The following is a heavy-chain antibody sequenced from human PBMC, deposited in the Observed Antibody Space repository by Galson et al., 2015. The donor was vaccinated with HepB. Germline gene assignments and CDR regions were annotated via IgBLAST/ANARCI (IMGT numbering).Heavy chain of an antibody. CDR2: IWYDGSNK. CDR3: ARDSDGYNLDYYFDY. CDR1: GFTFSSYG. D-gene: IGHD5-24*01. V-gene: IGHV3-33*01. Sequence: SLRLSCAASGFTFSSYGMHWVRQAPGKGLEWVAVIWYDGSNKHYADSVKGRFTISRDNSKNTLYLQMNSLRAEDTAVYYCARDSDGYNLDYYFDYWGQGTLVTVSS. J-gene: IGHJ4*02.